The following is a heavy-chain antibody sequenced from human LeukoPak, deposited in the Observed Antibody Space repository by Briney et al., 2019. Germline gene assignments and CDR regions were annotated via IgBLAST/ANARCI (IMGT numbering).Heavy chain of an antibody. J-gene: IGHJ4*02. CDR1: GFTFTMFG. D-gene: IGHD5/OR15-5a*01. CDR2: LNQDGSEK. V-gene: IGHV3-7*01. CDR3: ARDLFRYRVPLRDY. Sequence: GGSLRLSCAASGFTFTMFGMNWVRQAPGKGLEWVANLNQDGSEKYYVDSVKGRFTISRDNAKNSLYLQMNSLRAEDTAMYYCARDLFRYRVPLRDYWGQGILVTVSS.